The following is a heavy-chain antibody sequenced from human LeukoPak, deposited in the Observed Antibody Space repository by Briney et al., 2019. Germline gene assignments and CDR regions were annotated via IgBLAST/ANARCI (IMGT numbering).Heavy chain of an antibody. D-gene: IGHD6-13*01. CDR2: IKQDGSEK. V-gene: IGHV3-7*01. Sequence: GSLRLSCAASGFPFSSYWMSWVRQAPGKGLEWVANIKQDGSEKYYVDSVKGRFTISRDNAKSSLYLQMNSLRAEDTAVYYCAREQHLVFDYWGQGTLVTVSS. CDR3: AREQHLVFDY. J-gene: IGHJ4*02. CDR1: GFPFSSYW.